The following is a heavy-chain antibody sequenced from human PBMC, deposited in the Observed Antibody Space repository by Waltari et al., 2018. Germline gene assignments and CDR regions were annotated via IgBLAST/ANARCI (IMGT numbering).Heavy chain of an antibody. CDR2: IYYSGST. V-gene: IGHV4-39*01. J-gene: IGHJ4*02. CDR3: ARRQSLIFDY. Sequence: QLQLQESGPGLVTPSAPLSLPSTVSGASISSSSSSSGWIRQPPGKGLEWIGSIYYSGSTYYNPSLKSRVTISVDTSKNQFSLKLSSVTAADTAVYYCARRQSLIFDYWGQGTLVTVSS. D-gene: IGHD2-8*01. CDR1: GASISSSSSS.